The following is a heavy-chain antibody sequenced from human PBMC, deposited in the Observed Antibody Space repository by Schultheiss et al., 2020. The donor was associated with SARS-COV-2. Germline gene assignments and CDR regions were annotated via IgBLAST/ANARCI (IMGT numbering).Heavy chain of an antibody. V-gene: IGHV4-30-4*01. CDR1: GGSISSGDYY. Sequence: SETLSLTSTVSGGSISSGDYYWSWIRQPPGKGLEWIGYIYYSGSTYYNPSLKSRVTISVDTSKNQFSLKLSSVTAADTAVYYCACANLVATTFDYWGQGTLVTVSS. CDR3: ACANLVATTFDY. CDR2: IYYSGST. D-gene: IGHD5-12*01. J-gene: IGHJ4*02.